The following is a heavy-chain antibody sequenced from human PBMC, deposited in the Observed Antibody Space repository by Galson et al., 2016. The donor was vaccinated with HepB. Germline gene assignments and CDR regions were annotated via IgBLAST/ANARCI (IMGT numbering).Heavy chain of an antibody. CDR2: ISSSYST. CDR3: AKGHAANPGAPRVDY. Sequence: SLRLSCAASGFTFSNYAMTWVRQAPGKGLEWVSSISSSYSTYYADSVEGRFTISRDNSKNTLYLQMIDLRAEDTAVFYCAKGHAANPGAPRVDYWGRGTLVTVSS. J-gene: IGHJ4*02. CDR1: GFTFSNYA. D-gene: IGHD1-26*01. V-gene: IGHV3-23*01.